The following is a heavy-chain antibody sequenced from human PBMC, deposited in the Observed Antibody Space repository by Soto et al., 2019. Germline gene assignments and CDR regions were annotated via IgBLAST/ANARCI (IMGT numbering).Heavy chain of an antibody. J-gene: IGHJ4*02. D-gene: IGHD6-19*01. V-gene: IGHV3-21*01. CDR2: ISSSSSYI. CDR1: GFTFSSYS. Sequence: LRLSCAASGFTFSSYSMNWVRQAPGKGLEWVSSISSSSSYIYYADSVKGRFTISRDNAKNSLYLQMNSLRAEDTAVYYCARALFPGIAVAGSNYWGQGTLVTSPQ. CDR3: ARALFPGIAVAGSNY.